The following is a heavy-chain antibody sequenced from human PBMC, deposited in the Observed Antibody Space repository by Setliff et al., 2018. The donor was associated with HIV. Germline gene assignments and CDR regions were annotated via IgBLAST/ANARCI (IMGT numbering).Heavy chain of an antibody. CDR3: ARVFVDTAVLRVLEYYFDS. V-gene: IGHV4-39*06. CDR2: MYYSGST. Sequence: SETLSLTCTVSGGSISSSSYYWGWVRQPPGKGLEWIGSMYYSGSTYYTPSLKSRITISLETSKNQFPLRMRSVTAADTAVYYCARVFVDTAVLRVLEYYFDSWGRGTLVTVSS. D-gene: IGHD5-18*01. J-gene: IGHJ4*02. CDR1: GGSISSSSYY.